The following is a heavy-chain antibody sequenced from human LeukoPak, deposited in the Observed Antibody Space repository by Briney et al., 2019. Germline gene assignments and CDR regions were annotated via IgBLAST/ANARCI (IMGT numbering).Heavy chain of an antibody. J-gene: IGHJ6*03. CDR3: ARQSIAAAGTYYYYYYMDV. Sequence: SETLSLTCTVSGGSISSHYWSWIRQPPGKGLEWIGYIYYSGSTNYNPSLKSRVTISVDTSKNQFSLKLSSVTAADTAVYYCARQSIAAAGTYYYYYYMDVWGKGTTVTVSS. D-gene: IGHD6-13*01. CDR2: IYYSGST. V-gene: IGHV4-59*08. CDR1: GGSISSHY.